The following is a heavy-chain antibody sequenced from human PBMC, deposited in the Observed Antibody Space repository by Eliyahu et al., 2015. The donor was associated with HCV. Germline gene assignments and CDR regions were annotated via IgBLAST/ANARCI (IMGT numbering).Heavy chain of an antibody. CDR2: IYYSGST. CDR3: ARVFVGYCSGGSCYYFDY. D-gene: IGHD2-15*01. CDR1: XGSIXXGGXX. V-gene: IGHV4-31*03. J-gene: IGHJ4*02. Sequence: QVQLQESGPGLVKPSQTLSLTCTVSXGSIXXGGXXWSWIRQHPGKGLEWIGYIYYSGSTYYNPSLKSRVTISVDTSKNQFSLKLSSVTAADTAVYYCARVFVGYCSGGSCYYFDYWGQGTLVTVSS.